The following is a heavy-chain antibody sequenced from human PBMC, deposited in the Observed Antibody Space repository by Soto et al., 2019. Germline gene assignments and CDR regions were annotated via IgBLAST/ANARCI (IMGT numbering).Heavy chain of an antibody. CDR1: GFSLSTSGMC. V-gene: IGHV2-70*01. CDR2: IDWDDDK. CDR3: ARITVDVAGTRGFDY. Sequence: ESGPTLVNPTQTLTLTCTFSGFSLSTSGMCVSWIRQPPGKALEWLALIDWDDDKYYSTSLKTRLTISKDTSKNQVVLTMTNMDPVDTATYYCARITVDVAGTRGFDYWGQGTLVTVSS. J-gene: IGHJ4*02. D-gene: IGHD6-19*01.